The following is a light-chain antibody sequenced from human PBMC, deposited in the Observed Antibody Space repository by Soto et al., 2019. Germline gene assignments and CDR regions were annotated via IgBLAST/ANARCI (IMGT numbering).Light chain of an antibody. Sequence: QSALTQPRSVSGSPGQSVTISCTGTSSDVGVYNYVSWYQQHPGKAPQLVIYDVIKRPSGVPYRFSGSKSGNTASLTIFGLQAEDEADYYCCSYAGSSLWVFGGGTKLTVL. V-gene: IGLV2-11*01. CDR3: CSYAGSSLWV. J-gene: IGLJ3*02. CDR2: DVI. CDR1: SSDVGVYNY.